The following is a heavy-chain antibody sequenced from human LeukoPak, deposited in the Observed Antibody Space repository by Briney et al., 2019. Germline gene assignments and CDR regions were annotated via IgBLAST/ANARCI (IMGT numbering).Heavy chain of an antibody. CDR3: ARGGPSRHYNY. CDR1: GGSISSYY. V-gene: IGHV4-59*08. Sequence: SETLSLTCTVSGGSISSYYWSWIRQPPGKGLEWIGFIYYSGSTSYNPSLKSRVTISVDTSKNQFSLKLSSVTAADTAVYYCARGGPSRHYNYWGQGTLVTVSS. J-gene: IGHJ4*02. D-gene: IGHD2-2*02. CDR2: IYYSGST.